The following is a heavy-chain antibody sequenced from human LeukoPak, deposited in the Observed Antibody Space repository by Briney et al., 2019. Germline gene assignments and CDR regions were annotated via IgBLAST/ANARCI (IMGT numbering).Heavy chain of an antibody. CDR2: IIPIFGTA. Sequence: GASVEVSCKASGGTFSSYAISWVRQAPGQGLEWMGGIIPIFGTANYAQKFQGRVTITADESTSTAYMELSSLRSEDTAVYYCARDGVYYDSSGHPFDYWGQGTLVTVSS. CDR1: GGTFSSYA. V-gene: IGHV1-69*13. CDR3: ARDGVYYDSSGHPFDY. J-gene: IGHJ4*02. D-gene: IGHD3-22*01.